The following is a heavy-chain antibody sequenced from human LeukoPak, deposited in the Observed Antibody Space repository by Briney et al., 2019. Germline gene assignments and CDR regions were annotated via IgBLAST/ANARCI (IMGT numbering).Heavy chain of an antibody. CDR1: GDSVSSNSAA. Sequence: SQTLSLTCAISGDSVSSNSAAWNWIRLSPSRGLEWLGRTYYRTKWYDDYAVSVKSRITINSDTSRNQFSLQLNSVTPEDTAVYYCVRGGSGASVADFHYWGQGTLVTVSS. D-gene: IGHD6-19*01. CDR2: TYYRTKWYD. CDR3: VRGGSGASVADFHY. J-gene: IGHJ4*02. V-gene: IGHV6-1*01.